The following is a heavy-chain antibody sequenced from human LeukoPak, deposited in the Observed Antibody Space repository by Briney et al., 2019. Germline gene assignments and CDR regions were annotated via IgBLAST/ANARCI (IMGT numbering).Heavy chain of an antibody. CDR1: GFTFSSYS. V-gene: IGHV3-21*01. D-gene: IGHD5-18*01. CDR3: ARDYVDTCFDY. CDR2: ISSSSSYI. J-gene: IGHJ4*02. Sequence: GGSLRLSCAASGFTFSSYSMNWVRHAPGKGLERVSSISSSSSYIYYADSVKGRFTISRDNAKNSLYLQMNSLRAEDTAVYYCARDYVDTCFDYWGQGTLVTVSS.